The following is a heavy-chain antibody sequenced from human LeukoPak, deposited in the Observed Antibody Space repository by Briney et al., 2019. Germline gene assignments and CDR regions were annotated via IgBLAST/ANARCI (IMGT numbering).Heavy chain of an antibody. CDR2: IYPGDSDT. V-gene: IGHV5-51*01. Sequence: GESLKISCKGSGYSFTSYWIGWVRQMPGKGLEWMGIIYPGDSDTRYSASFQGQVTISADKSISTAYLQWSSLKASDTAMYYCARLQYCSSTSCYKGYFDYWGQGTLVTVSS. J-gene: IGHJ4*02. CDR3: ARLQYCSSTSCYKGYFDY. D-gene: IGHD2-2*02. CDR1: GYSFTSYW.